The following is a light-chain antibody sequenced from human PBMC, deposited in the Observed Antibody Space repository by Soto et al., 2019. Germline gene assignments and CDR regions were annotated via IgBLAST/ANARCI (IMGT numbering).Light chain of an antibody. CDR2: DGY. CDR3: QQYETYFRYT. J-gene: IGKJ2*01. V-gene: IGKV1-5*01. Sequence: DIQMTQSPSTLSASVGDRVTITCRASQTINSKLAWFQKKPGQAPKLLIFDGYNLESGVPSSFSGSGSGTEFTLSIGSLQPDDFATYYCQQYETYFRYTFGQGTKLDIK. CDR1: QTINSK.